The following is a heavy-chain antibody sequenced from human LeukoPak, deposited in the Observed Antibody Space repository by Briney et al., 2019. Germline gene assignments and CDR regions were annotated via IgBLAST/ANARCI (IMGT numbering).Heavy chain of an antibody. CDR2: INSDGSIT. V-gene: IGHV3-74*01. Sequence: GGSLRLSCAASAFTFTNYWMHRVRQAPGKGLVWVSHINSDGSITSYTDSVKGRFTISRDNAKNTLYLQMNSLRPEDTAVYYCARDAVDTANAVWGQGTTVTVSS. J-gene: IGHJ6*02. CDR1: AFTFTNYW. CDR3: ARDAVDTANAV. D-gene: IGHD5-18*01.